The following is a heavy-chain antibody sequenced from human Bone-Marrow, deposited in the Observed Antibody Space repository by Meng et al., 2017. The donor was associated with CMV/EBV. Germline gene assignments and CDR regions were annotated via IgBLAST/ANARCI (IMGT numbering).Heavy chain of an antibody. CDR3: ARVEVYCSSTSCSDAFDI. Sequence: ASVKVSCKASGYTFTGYYMHWVRQAPGQGLEWMGWINPNSGGTNYAQKFQGRVTMTRDTSISTAYMELSRLRSDDTAVYYCARVEVYCSSTSCSDAFDIWDQGTMVTVSS. J-gene: IGHJ3*02. V-gene: IGHV1-2*02. D-gene: IGHD2-2*01. CDR1: GYTFTGYY. CDR2: INPNSGGT.